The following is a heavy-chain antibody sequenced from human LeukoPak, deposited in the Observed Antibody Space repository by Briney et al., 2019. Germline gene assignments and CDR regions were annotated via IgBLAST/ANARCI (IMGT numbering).Heavy chain of an antibody. CDR3: SNGLYDKSY. CDR1: GFTFTTYW. CDR2: IKQDGSEA. V-gene: IGHV3-7*01. Sequence: GGSLRLSCTASGFTFTTYWMAWVRQAPGQGLEWLANIKQDGSEAYYAESVRGRFTISRDNAKNALYLQMNSLRAEDTSVYYCSNGLYDKSYWGQGTLVTVSS. D-gene: IGHD2/OR15-2a*01. J-gene: IGHJ4*02.